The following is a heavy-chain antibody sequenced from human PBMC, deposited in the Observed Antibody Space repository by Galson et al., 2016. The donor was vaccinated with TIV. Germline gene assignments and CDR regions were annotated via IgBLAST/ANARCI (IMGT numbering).Heavy chain of an antibody. J-gene: IGHJ3*02. V-gene: IGHV4-34*01. Sequence: SETLSLTCGVYGGSVSGYYWGWFRQPPGKGLEWIGEINHFRSSNYNPSLKSRLTISIDTPKKQFSLRLRSVTAADTAVYYCARDHTPSIVVASDAFDIWGQGTMVAVSS. D-gene: IGHD3-22*01. CDR2: INHFRSS. CDR3: ARDHTPSIVVASDAFDI. CDR1: GGSVSGYY.